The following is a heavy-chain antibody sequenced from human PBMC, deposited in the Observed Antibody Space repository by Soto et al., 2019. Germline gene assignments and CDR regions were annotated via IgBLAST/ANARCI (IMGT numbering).Heavy chain of an antibody. Sequence: PGESLKISCKGSGYIFTSYWINWVRQMPGKGLEWMGRIDPSDSYTNYSPSFQGHVTISADKSISTAYLQWSSLKASDTAMYYCARRHSSSSAFDPWGQGTLVTVSS. V-gene: IGHV5-10-1*01. CDR1: GYIFTSYW. CDR2: IDPSDSYT. D-gene: IGHD6-13*01. J-gene: IGHJ5*02. CDR3: ARRHSSSSAFDP.